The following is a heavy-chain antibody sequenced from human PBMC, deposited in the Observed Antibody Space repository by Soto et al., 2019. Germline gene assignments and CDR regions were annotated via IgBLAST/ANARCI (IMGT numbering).Heavy chain of an antibody. J-gene: IGHJ4*02. D-gene: IGHD3-10*01. CDR3: ATGRVLYGSEY. V-gene: IGHV4-59*03. CDR2: IYHTESTTY. Sequence: QLQLQESGPGLVKPSETLSLTCTVPGGSISSYYWSWIRQPPGRGLQWIGYIYHTESTTYNYNPSLQRRVTISLDTSKNQFSLKLTSVTAADTAVYYCATGRVLYGSEYWGQGTLVTVSS. CDR1: GGSISSYY.